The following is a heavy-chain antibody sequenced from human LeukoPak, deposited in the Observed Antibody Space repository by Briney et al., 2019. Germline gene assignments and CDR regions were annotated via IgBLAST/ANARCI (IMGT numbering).Heavy chain of an antibody. CDR1: GFTFSSYE. CDR3: ARESDSSGFDC. J-gene: IGHJ4*02. D-gene: IGHD3-22*01. CDR2: ISSSGSTI. Sequence: PGGSLRLSCAASGFTFSSYEMNWVRQAPGKGLEWVSYISSSGSTIYYADSVKGRFTISRDNAKNSLYLQMNSLRAEDTAVYYCARESDSSGFDCWGQGTLVTVSS. V-gene: IGHV3-48*03.